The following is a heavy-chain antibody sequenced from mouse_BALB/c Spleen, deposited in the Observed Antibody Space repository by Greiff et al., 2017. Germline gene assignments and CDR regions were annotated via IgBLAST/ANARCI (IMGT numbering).Heavy chain of an antibody. V-gene: IGHV5-4*02. J-gene: IGHJ3*01. CDR1: GFTFSDYY. CDR3: ARDRGKITTAFAY. D-gene: IGHD1-2*01. CDR2: ISDGGSYT. Sequence: EVQGVESGGGLVKPGGSLKLSCAASGFTFSDYYMYWVRQTPEKRLEWVATISDGGSYTYYPDSVKGRFTISRDNAKNNLYLQMSSLKSEDTAMYYCARDRGKITTAFAYWGQGTLVTVSA.